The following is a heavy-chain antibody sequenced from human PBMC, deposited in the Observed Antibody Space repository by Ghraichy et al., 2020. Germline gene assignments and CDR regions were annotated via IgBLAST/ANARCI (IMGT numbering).Heavy chain of an antibody. CDR2: IYHSGST. J-gene: IGHJ1*01. CDR1: GYSISSGYY. CDR3: ARSRARGIVVVIAIPGYFQH. Sequence: SETLSLTCTVSGYSISSGYYWGWIRQPPGKGLEWIGSIYHSGSTYYNPSLKSRVTISVDTSKNQFSLKLSSVTAADTAVYYCARSRARGIVVVIAIPGYFQHWGQGTLVTVSS. V-gene: IGHV4-38-2*02. D-gene: IGHD2-21*01.